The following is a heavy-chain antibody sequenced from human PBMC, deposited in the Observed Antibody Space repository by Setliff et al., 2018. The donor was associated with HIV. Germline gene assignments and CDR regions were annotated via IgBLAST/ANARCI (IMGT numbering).Heavy chain of an antibody. CDR1: GGSINSGSHY. D-gene: IGHD5-12*01. CDR3: ARDWRSGYDLNFDY. CDR2: IYASGST. V-gene: IGHV4-61*09. J-gene: IGHJ4*02. Sequence: SETLSLTCTVSGGSINSGSHYWNWIRQPAGKGLEWIGHIYASGSTNYNPSLKSRVTMSVDTSKNQFSLQMNSLRAEDTAIYYCARDWRSGYDLNFDYWGQGTLVTVSS.